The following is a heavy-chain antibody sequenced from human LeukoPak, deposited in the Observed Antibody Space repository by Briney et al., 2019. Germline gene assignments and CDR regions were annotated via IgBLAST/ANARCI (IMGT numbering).Heavy chain of an antibody. CDR3: AKRSSWFYFEY. D-gene: IGHD2-2*01. V-gene: IGHV3-23*01. J-gene: IGHJ4*02. CDR1: GLTFSTYA. Sequence: QPWGSLRLSCAASGLTFSTYAMNWVRQAPGKGLEWVSGIRGSGGNTYYADPVKCRFTVSRNNSQNTLYLQMNGLRAEDTAVYHCAKRSSWFYFEYWGQGTLVTV. CDR2: IRGSGGNT.